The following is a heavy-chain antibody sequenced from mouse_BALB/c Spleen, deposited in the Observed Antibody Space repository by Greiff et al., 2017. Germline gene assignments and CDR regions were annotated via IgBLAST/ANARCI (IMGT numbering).Heavy chain of an antibody. CDR3: TIYYYGSSLAY. CDR1: GFTFSSYW. Sequence: EVKLMESGGGLVQPGGSMKLSCVASGFTFSSYWMSWVRQSPEKGLEWVAEIRLKSDNYATHYAESVKGKFTISRDDSKSRLYLQMNSLRAEDTGIYYCTIYYYGSSLAYWGQGTLVTVSA. V-gene: IGHV6-6*02. CDR2: IRLKSDNYAT. D-gene: IGHD1-1*01. J-gene: IGHJ3*01.